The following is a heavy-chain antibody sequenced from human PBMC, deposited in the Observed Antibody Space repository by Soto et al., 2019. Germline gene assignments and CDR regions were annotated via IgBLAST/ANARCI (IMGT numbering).Heavy chain of an antibody. CDR1: GFTFSNYA. D-gene: IGHD6-13*01. Sequence: GGSLRLSCVASGFTFSNYAMSWVRQAPGEGLEWVSVISGSDGSTYYAHSVKGRFTISRDDSKNTLYLQMNSLRAEDTAVYHCARDRERDAWYEDYWGQGTLVTVSS. CDR3: ARDRERDAWYEDY. V-gene: IGHV3-23*01. CDR2: ISGSDGST. J-gene: IGHJ4*02.